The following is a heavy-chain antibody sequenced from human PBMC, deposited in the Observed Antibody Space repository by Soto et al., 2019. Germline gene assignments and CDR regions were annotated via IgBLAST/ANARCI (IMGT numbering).Heavy chain of an antibody. CDR1: GGSVTNSNFY. D-gene: IGHD3-9*01. Sequence: PSETLSLTCTVSGGSVTNSNFYWGWIRQSPGQGLEWIGSLDYSGSTYYNPSLKSRVTVSVDTSKNQFSLKLRSVTAEDTVVYFCARHPMVRDFDWLLYYDSWGQGALVTVS. CDR2: LDYSGST. J-gene: IGHJ4*02. CDR3: ARHPMVRDFDWLLYYDS. V-gene: IGHV4-39*01.